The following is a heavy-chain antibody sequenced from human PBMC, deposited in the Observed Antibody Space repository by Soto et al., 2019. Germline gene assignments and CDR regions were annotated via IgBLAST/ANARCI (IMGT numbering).Heavy chain of an antibody. CDR3: ARAKIQLWLKDY. V-gene: IGHV3-30-3*01. CDR2: ISYDGSNK. CDR1: GFTFSSYA. D-gene: IGHD5-18*01. J-gene: IGHJ4*02. Sequence: VGSLRLSCAASGFTFSSYAMHWVSQAPGKGLEWVTVISYDGSNKYYADSVKGRFTISRDNSKNTLYLQMNSLRAEDTAVYYCARAKIQLWLKDYWGQGTRVTVSS.